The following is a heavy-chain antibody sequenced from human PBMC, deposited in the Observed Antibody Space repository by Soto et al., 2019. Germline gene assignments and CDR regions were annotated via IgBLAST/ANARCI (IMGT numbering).Heavy chain of an antibody. Sequence: QVQLVQSGAEVKKPGASVKVSCKASGYTFTSYGISWVRQAPGQGLEWMGWISAYNGNTNYAQKLQGRVTMTTDTATSTAYMELRSLRSDDTAVYYCARDLYIVVVVAASPLDYWGQGTLVTVSS. D-gene: IGHD2-15*01. CDR3: ARDLYIVVVVAASPLDY. CDR2: ISAYNGNT. V-gene: IGHV1-18*01. CDR1: GYTFTSYG. J-gene: IGHJ4*02.